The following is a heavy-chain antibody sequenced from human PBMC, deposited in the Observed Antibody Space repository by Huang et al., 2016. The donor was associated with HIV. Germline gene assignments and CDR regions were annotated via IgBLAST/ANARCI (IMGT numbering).Heavy chain of an antibody. CDR1: GFTFSSYA. Sequence: EVQLLESGGGLVQPGGSLRLSCAASGFTFSSYAMSWVRQALGKGLEWVSSITGRGSSSDYADSVKGRFTISRDNSKNTLYLQMNSLRAEDTAIYYCAKADSGAAAGSLVDYWGQGTLVTVSS. CDR2: ITGRGSSS. D-gene: IGHD6-13*01. CDR3: AKADSGAAAGSLVDY. J-gene: IGHJ4*02. V-gene: IGHV3-23*01.